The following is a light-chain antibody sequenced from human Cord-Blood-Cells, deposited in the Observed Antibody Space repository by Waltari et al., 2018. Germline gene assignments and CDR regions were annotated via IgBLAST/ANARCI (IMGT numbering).Light chain of an antibody. Sequence: DIQMTQPPSSLSASVGARVPITCRAIQTISSYLTWYQQKPGKAPKRLIYAASSLQSGVPSRFSGSGSGTDFTLTISSLQPEDFATYYCQQSYSTFSITFGQGTRLEIK. CDR1: QTISSY. V-gene: IGKV1-39*01. CDR3: QQSYSTFSIT. J-gene: IGKJ5*01. CDR2: AAS.